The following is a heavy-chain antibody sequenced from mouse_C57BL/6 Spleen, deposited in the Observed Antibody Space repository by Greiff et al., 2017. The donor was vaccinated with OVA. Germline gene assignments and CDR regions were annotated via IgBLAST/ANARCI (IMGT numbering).Heavy chain of an antibody. Sequence: QVQLQQPGAELVRPGSSVKLSCKASGYTFTSYWMHWVKQRPIQGLEWIGNIDPSDSETHYNQKFKDKATLTVDKSSSTAYMQLSSLTSEDSAVYYCARNYGNWDYYAMDYWGQGTSVTVSS. CDR3: ARNYGNWDYYAMDY. V-gene: IGHV1-52*01. CDR2: IDPSDSET. CDR1: GYTFTSYW. D-gene: IGHD2-1*01. J-gene: IGHJ4*01.